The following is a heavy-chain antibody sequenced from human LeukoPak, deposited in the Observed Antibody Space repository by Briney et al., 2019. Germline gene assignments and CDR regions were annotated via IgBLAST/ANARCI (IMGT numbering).Heavy chain of an antibody. CDR1: GFTFSNYA. CDR3: AKGWAYDSSGYRGYYYGMDV. Sequence: GGSLRLSCAASGFTFSNYAMSWVRQAPGKGLEWVSAISVSGGSTYYADSVKGRFTISRDNSKNTLYLQMDSLRAEDTAVYYCAKGWAYDSSGYRGYYYGMDVWGQGTTVTVSS. CDR2: ISVSGGST. D-gene: IGHD3-22*01. V-gene: IGHV3-23*01. J-gene: IGHJ6*02.